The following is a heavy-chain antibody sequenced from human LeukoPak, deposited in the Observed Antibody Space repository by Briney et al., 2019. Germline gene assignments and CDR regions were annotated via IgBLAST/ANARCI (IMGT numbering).Heavy chain of an antibody. J-gene: IGHJ5*02. CDR1: GFTFSSYA. CDR3: ARDPDSSTLYNWFDP. D-gene: IGHD6-13*01. CDR2: ISGSGGST. Sequence: GGSLRLSCAASGFTFSSYAMSWVRQAPGKGLEWVSAISGSGGSTYYADSVKGRFTISRDNSKNTLYLQMNSLRAEDTAVYYCARDPDSSTLYNWFDPWGQGTLVTVSS. V-gene: IGHV3-23*01.